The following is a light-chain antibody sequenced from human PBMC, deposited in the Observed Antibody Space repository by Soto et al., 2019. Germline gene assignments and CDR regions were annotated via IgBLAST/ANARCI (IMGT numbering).Light chain of an antibody. V-gene: IGLV2-23*01. CDR3: CSYAGSSTPHVV. Sequence: QSALTQPASVSGSPGQSITISCTGTSSDVGSYNLVSWYQQHPGKAPKLMIYEGSKRPSGVSNRFFGSKSGNTASLTISGLQAEDEADYYCCSYAGSSTPHVVFGGGTKLTVL. CDR1: SSDVGSYNL. CDR2: EGS. J-gene: IGLJ2*01.